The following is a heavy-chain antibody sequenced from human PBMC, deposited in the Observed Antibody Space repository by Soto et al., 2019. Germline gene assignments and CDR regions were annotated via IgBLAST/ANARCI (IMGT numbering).Heavy chain of an antibody. CDR1: GGTFSSYT. V-gene: IGHV1-69*02. J-gene: IGHJ4*02. CDR2: IIPILGIA. Sequence: GASVKVSCKASGGTFSSYTISWVRQAPGQGLEWMGRIIPILGIANYAQKFQGRVTITRDTSASTAYMELSSLKSEDTAVYYCATSSFVFHGDLRNWGQGTLVTVSS. CDR3: ATSSFVFHGDLRN. D-gene: IGHD4-17*01.